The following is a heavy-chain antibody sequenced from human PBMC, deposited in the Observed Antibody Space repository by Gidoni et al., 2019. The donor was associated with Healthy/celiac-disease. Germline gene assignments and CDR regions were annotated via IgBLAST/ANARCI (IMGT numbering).Heavy chain of an antibody. D-gene: IGHD3-22*01. CDR3: ARHPITTILSRPRSEIDY. J-gene: IGHJ4*02. CDR2: IEPNDSYT. CDR1: GYSCTSHW. V-gene: IGHV5-10-1*03. Sequence: EVQPVQSGAEEKKPGESRRIYCKGSGYSCTSHWSSWVRQMHGKGLGWMGVIEPNDSYTNYSPSVHGHVNISADRSISTAYRQWSSLQASDAAMYCCARHPITTILSRPRSEIDYWGQGTIVTVPS.